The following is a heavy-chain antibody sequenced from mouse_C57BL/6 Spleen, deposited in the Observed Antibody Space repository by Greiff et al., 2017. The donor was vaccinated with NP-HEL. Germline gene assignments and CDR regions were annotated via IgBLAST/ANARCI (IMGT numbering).Heavy chain of an antibody. J-gene: IGHJ2*01. V-gene: IGHV1-61*01. Sequence: QVQLKQPGAELVRPGSSVKLSCKASGYTFTSYWMDWVKQRPGQGLEWIGNIYPSDSETHYNQKFKDKATLTVDKSSNTAYMPLSSLTSEDSAVYYSARGGDYGYWGQGTTLTVSS. D-gene: IGHD2-13*01. CDR3: ARGGDYGY. CDR1: GYTFTSYW. CDR2: IYPSDSET.